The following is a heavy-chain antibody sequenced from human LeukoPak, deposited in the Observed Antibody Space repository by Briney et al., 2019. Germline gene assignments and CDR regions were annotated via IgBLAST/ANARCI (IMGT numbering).Heavy chain of an antibody. V-gene: IGHV3-48*01. J-gene: IGHJ4*02. CDR3: ARDSPPDN. CDR1: GFTFSRYS. Sequence: GGSLRLSRAASGFTFSRYSMNWVRQAPGNGQEWVSYISSSSSTIYYADSVKGRFTISRDNAKNSLYLQMDSLRAEDTAVYYCARDSPPDNWGQGTLVTVSS. CDR2: ISSSSSTI.